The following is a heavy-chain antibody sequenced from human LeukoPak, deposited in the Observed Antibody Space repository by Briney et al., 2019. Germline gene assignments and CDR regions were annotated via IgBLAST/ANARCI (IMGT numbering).Heavy chain of an antibody. D-gene: IGHD3-22*01. J-gene: IGHJ4*02. V-gene: IGHV1-2*06. Sequence: ASVKVSCKASGDTFTGYYMHWVRQAPGQGLEWMGRINPNSGGTNYAQKFQGRVTMTRDTSISTAYMELSRLRSDDTAVYYCASGGAIYYYDSSGYYSNNFDYWGQGTLVTASS. CDR3: ASGGAIYYYDSSGYYSNNFDY. CDR1: GDTFTGYY. CDR2: INPNSGGT.